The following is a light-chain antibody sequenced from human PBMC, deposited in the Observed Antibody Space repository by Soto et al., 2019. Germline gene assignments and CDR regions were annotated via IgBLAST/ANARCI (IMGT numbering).Light chain of an antibody. Sequence: QSALTQPHSVSGSPGQSVTISCTGTTSDVGAYNYVSWYQRHPGKAPKLILHDVNERPSGVPDRFSGSKSGNTASLTISGLQAEDEADYYCASKAGSSRHVVFGGGTKLTVL. CDR1: TSDVGAYNY. CDR3: ASKAGSSRHVV. CDR2: DVN. J-gene: IGLJ2*01. V-gene: IGLV2-11*01.